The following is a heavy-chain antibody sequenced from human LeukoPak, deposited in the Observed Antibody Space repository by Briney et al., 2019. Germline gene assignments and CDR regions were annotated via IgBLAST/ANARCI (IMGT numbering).Heavy chain of an antibody. Sequence: GGSLRLSCAASGFTFSTYAMSWVRQAPGKGLEWVSAISGSGGSTYYADSVKGRFTISRDNSKNTLYLQMNSLRAEDTAVYYCAKRKDGSGRRYYYYMDVWGKGTTVTISS. CDR2: ISGSGGST. CDR1: GFTFSTYA. V-gene: IGHV3-23*01. CDR3: AKRKDGSGRRYYYYMDV. J-gene: IGHJ6*03. D-gene: IGHD3-10*01.